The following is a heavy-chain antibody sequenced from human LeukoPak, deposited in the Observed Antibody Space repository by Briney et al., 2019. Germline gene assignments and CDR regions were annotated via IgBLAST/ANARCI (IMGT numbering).Heavy chain of an antibody. CDR3: ATPSSGSYYFDY. Sequence: ASVKVSCKASGGTFSSYAISWVRQAPGQGLEWMGGIIPIFGTANYAHKFQGRVTITTDESTSTAYMELSSLRSEDTAVYYCATPSSGSYYFDYWGQGTLVTVSS. V-gene: IGHV1-69*05. CDR1: GGTFSSYA. D-gene: IGHD6-19*01. CDR2: IIPIFGTA. J-gene: IGHJ4*02.